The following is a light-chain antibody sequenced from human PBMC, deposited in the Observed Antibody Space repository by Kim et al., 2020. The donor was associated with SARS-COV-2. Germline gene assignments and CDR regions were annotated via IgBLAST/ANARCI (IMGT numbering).Light chain of an antibody. CDR2: LNSDGSH. Sequence: QLVLTQSPSASASLGASVKLTCTLSSGHSSYAIAWHQQQPEKGPRYLTKLNSDGSHSKGDGIPDRFSGSSSGAERYLTISSLQSEDEADYYCQTWGTDVVFGGGTQLTVL. V-gene: IGLV4-69*01. CDR1: SGHSSYA. CDR3: QTWGTDVV. J-gene: IGLJ2*01.